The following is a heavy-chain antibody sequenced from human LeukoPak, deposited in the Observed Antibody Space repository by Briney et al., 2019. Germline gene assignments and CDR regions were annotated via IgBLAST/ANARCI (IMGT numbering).Heavy chain of an antibody. Sequence: SETLSLTCAVYGESLNSDYWSWVRQPPGEGLEWIGEIYESGTTEYNPSLKSRVTISMVPSKQQFSLSLSSVTAADTAVYYCARGAWCTRLGSWGLGTPVIVSS. CDR1: GESLNSDY. V-gene: IGHV4-34*01. CDR3: ARGAWCTRLGS. D-gene: IGHD2-8*02. CDR2: IYESGTT. J-gene: IGHJ4*02.